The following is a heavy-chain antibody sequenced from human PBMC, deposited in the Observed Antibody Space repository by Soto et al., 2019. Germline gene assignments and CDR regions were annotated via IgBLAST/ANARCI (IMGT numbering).Heavy chain of an antibody. V-gene: IGHV4-59*01. J-gene: IGHJ5*02. CDR3: ARDSQTYYDFWSGYGGANWSDP. Sequence: SETLSLTCTVSGGSISSYYWSWIRQPPGKGLEWIGYIYYSGSTNYNPSLKSRVTISVDTSKNQFSLKLSSVTAADTAVYYCARDSQTYYDFWSGYGGANWSDPWGPGTLVTVSS. D-gene: IGHD3-3*01. CDR2: IYYSGST. CDR1: GGSISSYY.